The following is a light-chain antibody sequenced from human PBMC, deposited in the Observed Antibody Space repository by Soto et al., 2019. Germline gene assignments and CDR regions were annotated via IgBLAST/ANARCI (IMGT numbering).Light chain of an antibody. V-gene: IGLV1-47*02. CDR2: SNN. Sequence: QSVLSQPPSASGTPGQRVTISCSGSSSNIGSNSLYWYQQFPGAAPELLIYSNNQRPSGVPDRFSVSKSGSSASLAISGLRSGDEADYYCAAWDDSLSGPVFGGGTKVTVL. CDR3: AAWDDSLSGPV. J-gene: IGLJ3*02. CDR1: SSNIGSNS.